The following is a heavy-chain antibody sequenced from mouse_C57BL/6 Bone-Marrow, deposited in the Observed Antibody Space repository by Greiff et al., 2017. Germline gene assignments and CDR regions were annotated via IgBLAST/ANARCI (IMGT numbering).Heavy chain of an antibody. D-gene: IGHD2-12*01. Sequence: VKLQQPGAELVKPGASVKLSCKASGYTFTSYWMHWVKQRPGQGLEWIGMIHPNSGSTNYNEKFKSKATLTVDKSSSTAYMQLSSLTSEDSAVYYCASHSSYAMDYWGQGTSVTVSS. CDR3: ASHSSYAMDY. J-gene: IGHJ4*01. CDR2: IHPNSGST. V-gene: IGHV1-64*01. CDR1: GYTFTSYW.